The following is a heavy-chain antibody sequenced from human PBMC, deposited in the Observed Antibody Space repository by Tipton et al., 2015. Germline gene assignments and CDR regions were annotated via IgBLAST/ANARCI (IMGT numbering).Heavy chain of an antibody. CDR2: ISYSGST. CDR3: ARDLEHGMDV. D-gene: IGHD5-24*01. CDR1: GGSVSSANYY. V-gene: IGHV4-61*01. Sequence: TLSLTCSVSGGSVSSANYYWSWIRQPPGKGLEWMGYISYSGSTHYNPSLKRRVTISLDTSKNQFSLTLNSVTAADTAVYYCARDLEHGMDVWGQGTTVTVSS. J-gene: IGHJ6*02.